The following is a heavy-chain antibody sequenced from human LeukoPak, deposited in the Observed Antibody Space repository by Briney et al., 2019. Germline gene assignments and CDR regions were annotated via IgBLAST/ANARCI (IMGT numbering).Heavy chain of an antibody. J-gene: IGHJ4*02. V-gene: IGHV1-2*02. CDR1: GYTFTGYY. CDR2: INPNSGGT. CDR3: ARNPYYGSGSPPGGRY. Sequence: ASVKVSCKASGYTFTGYYMHWVRQAPGQGLEWMGWINPNSGGTNYAQKFPGRVTMTMDRSISTAYMELSRLRSDDTAVYYCARNPYYGSGSPPGGRYWGQGTLVTVSS. D-gene: IGHD3-10*01.